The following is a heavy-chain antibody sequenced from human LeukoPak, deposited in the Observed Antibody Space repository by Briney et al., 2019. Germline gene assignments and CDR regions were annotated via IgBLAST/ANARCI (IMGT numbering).Heavy chain of an antibody. D-gene: IGHD3-22*01. CDR3: ARDNYYDSSGYGL. Sequence: ASVKVSCKASGYTFTGYYMHWVRQAPGQGLEWMGWINPNSGGTNYAQKFQGWVTMTRDTSIGTAYMELSRLRSDDTAVYYCARDNYYDSSGYGLWGQGTLVTVSS. J-gene: IGHJ4*02. V-gene: IGHV1-2*04. CDR1: GYTFTGYY. CDR2: INPNSGGT.